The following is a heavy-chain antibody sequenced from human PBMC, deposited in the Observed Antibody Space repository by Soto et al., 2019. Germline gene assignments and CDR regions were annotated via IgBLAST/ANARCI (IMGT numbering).Heavy chain of an antibody. D-gene: IGHD3-10*01. CDR3: ARNDSGSRNFDY. CDR1: DGSISSGGYY. Sequence: QVQLQESGPGLVKPSQTLSLTCTVSDGSISSGGYYWSWIRQHPGKSLEWIGYISDSGSTYYNPSLKSRVTISVDTSKNRFSLKLRSVTAADTAVYYCARNDSGSRNFDYWGQGTLVTVSS. CDR2: ISDSGST. V-gene: IGHV4-31*03. J-gene: IGHJ4*02.